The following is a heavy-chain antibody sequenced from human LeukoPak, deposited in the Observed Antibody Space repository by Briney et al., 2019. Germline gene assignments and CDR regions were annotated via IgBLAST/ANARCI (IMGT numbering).Heavy chain of an antibody. V-gene: IGHV3-48*01. CDR2: ISSSSSTI. CDR1: GFIFTSYS. J-gene: IGHJ4*02. D-gene: IGHD3-22*01. Sequence: GGSLRLSCAASGFIFTSYSMNWVRQAPGKGLEWISYISSSSSTIYYADSVRGRFTISRDNAKNSLYLQMNSLRAEDAAVYYCARGFHRYNYDSGAYSVYWGQGTLVTVSS. CDR3: ARGFHRYNYDSGAYSVY.